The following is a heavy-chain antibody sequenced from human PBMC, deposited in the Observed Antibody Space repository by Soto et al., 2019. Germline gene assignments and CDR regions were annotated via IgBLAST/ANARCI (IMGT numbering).Heavy chain of an antibody. J-gene: IGHJ4*02. D-gene: IGHD3-16*01. CDR2: IYHSGST. Sequence: QVQLQESGPGLVKPSGTLSLSCAVSGGSISSSYWWTWVRQPPGKGLEWIGEIYHSGSTNYNPSLKSRVTKSVDTSRNQFSLNLSSVTAADTAVYYCASSGGGEDYWGQGILVTVSS. CDR1: GGSISSSYW. V-gene: IGHV4-4*02. CDR3: ASSGGGEDY.